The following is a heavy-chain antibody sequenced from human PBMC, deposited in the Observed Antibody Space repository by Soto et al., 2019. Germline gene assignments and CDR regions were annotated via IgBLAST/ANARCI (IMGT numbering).Heavy chain of an antibody. D-gene: IGHD7-27*01. V-gene: IGHV3-7*01. CDR3: AKTLQLGLPLHYYYVMDV. Sequence: PAWSLRRCREASRLTFYSYWMRCVRTAPGKGLEWVANITKDGSEKYYADSVKGRFTISRDNSKNTLYLQMNSLRAEDTAVYYCAKTLQLGLPLHYYYVMDVWGQGPTVTVSS. CDR2: ITKDGSEK. J-gene: IGHJ6*02. CDR1: RLTFYSYW.